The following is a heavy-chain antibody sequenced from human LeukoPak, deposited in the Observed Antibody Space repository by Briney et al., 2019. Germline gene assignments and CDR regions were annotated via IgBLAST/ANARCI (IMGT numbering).Heavy chain of an antibody. J-gene: IGHJ6*02. Sequence: PSPTLSLTCAVSGDSVSSNSAAWNWITQSPSRGLEWLGRTFYRSKWYNDYAVSLQSRITINPDTSKNQFSLQLNSVTPDDTAVYYCARGAPSYYGLDVWGQGTTVTVSS. CDR2: TFYRSKWYN. CDR3: ARGAPSYYGLDV. V-gene: IGHV6-1*01. CDR1: GDSVSSNSAA.